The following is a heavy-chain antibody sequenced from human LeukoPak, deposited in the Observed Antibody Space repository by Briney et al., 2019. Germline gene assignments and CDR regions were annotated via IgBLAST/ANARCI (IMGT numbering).Heavy chain of an antibody. D-gene: IGHD6-19*01. V-gene: IGHV3-53*01. CDR2: IYTGGDT. J-gene: IGHJ4*02. CDR3: AAGQMFTSGGFDD. Sequence: GESLRLSCAASGFSVSNKYMSWVRQAPGKGLEWVSVIYTGGDTYYADSVRGRFTISRDNSKNTVNLQMNSLRAEDTALYYCAAGQMFTSGGFDDWGQGTLVTVSS. CDR1: GFSVSNKY.